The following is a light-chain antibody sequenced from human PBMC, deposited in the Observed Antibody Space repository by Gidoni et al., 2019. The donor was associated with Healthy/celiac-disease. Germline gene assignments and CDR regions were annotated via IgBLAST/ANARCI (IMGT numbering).Light chain of an antibody. CDR3: QQRSNWPLLT. CDR2: DAS. CDR1: QSVSSY. V-gene: IGKV3-11*01. J-gene: IGKJ4*01. Sequence: EIVLTQSPATLSLYPGERATLSCRASQSVSSYLAWYQQKPGQAPRLLIYDASNRATGIPARFIGSGSGTDFTLTISSLEPEDFAVYYCQQRSNWPLLTFGGGTKVEIK.